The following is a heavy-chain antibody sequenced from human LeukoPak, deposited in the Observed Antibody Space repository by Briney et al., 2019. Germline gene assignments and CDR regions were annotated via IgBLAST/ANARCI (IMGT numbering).Heavy chain of an antibody. V-gene: IGHV1-18*01. Sequence: ASVXXXCKASDYTFTNYGISWVRQXPGQGLEWMGWISAYNGNTNYAQKLQGRVTMTTDTSTSTAYMELSSLRSEDTAVYYCARDHSGPSGSGYYYYYMDVWGKGTTVTVSS. J-gene: IGHJ6*03. CDR3: ARDHSGPSGSGYYYYYMDV. CDR2: ISAYNGNT. CDR1: DYTFTNYG. D-gene: IGHD3-3*01.